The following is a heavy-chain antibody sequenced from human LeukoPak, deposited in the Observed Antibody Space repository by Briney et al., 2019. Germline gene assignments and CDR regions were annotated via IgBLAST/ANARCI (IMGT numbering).Heavy chain of an antibody. D-gene: IGHD3-3*01. CDR1: GYTLTELS. J-gene: IGHJ4*02. Sequence: ASVKVSCKVSGYTLTELSMHWVRQAPGKGLEWMGGFDPEDGETIYAQKFQGRVTMTEDTSTDTAYMELSSLRSEDTAVYYCATLRYYDFWSGYVDWGQGTLVTVSS. V-gene: IGHV1-24*01. CDR2: FDPEDGET. CDR3: ATLRYYDFWSGYVD.